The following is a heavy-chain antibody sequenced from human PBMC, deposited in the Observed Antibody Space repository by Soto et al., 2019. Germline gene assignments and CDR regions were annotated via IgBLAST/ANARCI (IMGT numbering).Heavy chain of an antibody. Sequence: GGSLRLSCAASGLTFSSYAMSWVRRAPGKGLEWVSAISGSGGSTYYADSVKGRFTISRDNSKNTLYLQMNSLRAEDTAVYYCAKDREYYYDSSGYYYFDYWGQGTLVTVSS. CDR3: AKDREYYYDSSGYYYFDY. D-gene: IGHD3-22*01. J-gene: IGHJ4*02. CDR2: ISGSGGST. CDR1: GLTFSSYA. V-gene: IGHV3-23*01.